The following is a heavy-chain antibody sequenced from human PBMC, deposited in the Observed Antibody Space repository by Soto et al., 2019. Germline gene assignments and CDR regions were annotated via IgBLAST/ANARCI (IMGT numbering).Heavy chain of an antibody. V-gene: IGHV4-31*03. J-gene: IGHJ4*02. CDR3: ARSRGSSKPYYFDS. D-gene: IGHD1-26*01. CDR1: GGSISTAGMY. CDR2: VFYTGIT. Sequence: QVQLQESGPGLVKPSQTLSLSCTVSGGSISTAGMYWSWIRQHPGRGLEWIGYVFYTGITYYNPSLKRRVTMSVDTSKNQFSLKLSSVTAADTALYYCARSRGSSKPYYFDSWGQGTLVTVSS.